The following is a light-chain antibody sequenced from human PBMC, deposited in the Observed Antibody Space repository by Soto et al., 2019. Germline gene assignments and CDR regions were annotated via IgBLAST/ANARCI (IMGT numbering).Light chain of an antibody. CDR2: AAS. Sequence: DIQMTQSPSSLSASVGDRVTITCQASEDINNNLHWYQKKPGEAPKLLIYAASNSQAGVPSRFSGSGSGTHYTFTISSLQPDDTATYYCQHYDNFPPLRTFGGGTKVEIK. V-gene: IGKV1-33*01. J-gene: IGKJ4*01. CDR1: EDINNN. CDR3: QHYDNFPPLRT.